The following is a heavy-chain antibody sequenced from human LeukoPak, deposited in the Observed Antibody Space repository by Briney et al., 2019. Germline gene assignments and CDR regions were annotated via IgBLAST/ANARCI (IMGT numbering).Heavy chain of an antibody. CDR2: ISDIGSI. CDR3: AGHHPRNTVDF. D-gene: IGHD2/OR15-2a*01. Sequence: SQTLSLTCTVSGGSISSYYWSWIRQPPGKGLEWIAYISDIGSINYNPSLKSRVTISLETSKNQFSLKLSSVTAADTAVYYCAGHHPRNTVDFWGQGTLVTVSS. CDR1: GGSISSYY. J-gene: IGHJ4*02. V-gene: IGHV4-59*08.